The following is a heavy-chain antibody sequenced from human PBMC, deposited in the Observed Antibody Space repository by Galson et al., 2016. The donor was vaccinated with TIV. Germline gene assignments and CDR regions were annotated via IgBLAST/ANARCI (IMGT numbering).Heavy chain of an antibody. CDR2: LWFDGSDK. CDR3: AREFKDYLFDY. CDR1: GFTFGSFG. Sequence: SLRLSCAASGFTFGSFGMHWVRQAPGKGLEWVAGLWFDGSDKKYRDSVKGRFSISRDNSRNTVHLQMNSLRAEDTAVYYCAREFKDYLFDYWGQGTLVTVSS. D-gene: IGHD3-10*01. V-gene: IGHV3-33*01. J-gene: IGHJ4*02.